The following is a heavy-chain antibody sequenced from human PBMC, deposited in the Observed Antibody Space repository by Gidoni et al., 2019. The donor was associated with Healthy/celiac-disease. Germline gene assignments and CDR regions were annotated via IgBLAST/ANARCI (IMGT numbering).Heavy chain of an antibody. CDR1: GFPFSNAW. J-gene: IGHJ5*02. CDR3: TTDLKYYDILGRDWFDP. V-gene: IGHV3-15*07. CDR2: IKSKTDGGTT. Sequence: EVQLVESGGGLVKPGGSLRLSCAASGFPFSNAWMNWVRQAPGKGLEWVGRIKSKTDGGTTDYAAPVKGRFTISRDDSKNTLYLQMNSLKTEDTAVYYCTTDLKYYDILGRDWFDPWGQGTLVTVSS. D-gene: IGHD3-9*01.